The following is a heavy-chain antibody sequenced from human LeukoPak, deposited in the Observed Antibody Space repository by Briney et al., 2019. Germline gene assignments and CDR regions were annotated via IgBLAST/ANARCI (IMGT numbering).Heavy chain of an antibody. Sequence: PGGSLRLSCAASLFRLSDYVMNWVRPAPGKGLEGVSSISTGSRYIYYAYSVKGRFTISRDDAKNSLYLQMDYLRAEDTAVYYCARADCSGSTCYLRRSWFDPWGQGTLVTVSS. CDR2: ISTGSRYI. CDR1: LFRLSDYV. CDR3: ARADCSGSTCYLRRSWFDP. D-gene: IGHD2-2*01. V-gene: IGHV3-21*01. J-gene: IGHJ5*02.